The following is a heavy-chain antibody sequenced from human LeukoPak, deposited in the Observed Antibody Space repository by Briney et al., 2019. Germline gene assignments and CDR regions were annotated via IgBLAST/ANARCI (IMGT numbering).Heavy chain of an antibody. CDR3: ATCGSQDDYYDSSGYYSR. J-gene: IGHJ4*02. D-gene: IGHD3-22*01. CDR2: FDPEDGET. V-gene: IGHV1-24*01. CDR1: GYTLTELS. Sequence: ASVKVSCKVSGYTLTELSMHWVRQAPGKGLEWMGGFDPEDGETIYAQKFQGRVTMTEDTSTDTAYMELSSLRSEDTAVYYCATCGSQDDYYDSSGYYSRWGQGTLVTVSS.